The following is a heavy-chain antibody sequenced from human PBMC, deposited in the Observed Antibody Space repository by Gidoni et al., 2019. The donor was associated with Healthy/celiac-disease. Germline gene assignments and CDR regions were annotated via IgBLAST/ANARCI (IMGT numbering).Heavy chain of an antibody. CDR2: IYYSGST. CDR3: ARGAAMVFGWFDP. V-gene: IGHV4-59*01. J-gene: IGHJ5*02. CDR1: GGSISSYY. Sequence: QVQLQESGPGLVKPSETLSLTCTVSGGSISSYYWSWIRQPPGKGLEWLGYIYYSGSTNYNPSLKSRVTISVDTSKNQFSLKLSSVTAADTAVYYCARGAAMVFGWFDPWGQGTLVTVSS. D-gene: IGHD2-2*01.